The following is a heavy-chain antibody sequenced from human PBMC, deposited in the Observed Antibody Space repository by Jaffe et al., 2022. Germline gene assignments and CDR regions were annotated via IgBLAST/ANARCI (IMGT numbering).Heavy chain of an antibody. CDR3: AHIGEGTLRDGIQPWDY. CDR2: IYWDDDK. J-gene: IGHJ4*02. D-gene: IGHD5-18*01. V-gene: IGHV2-5*02. Sequence: QITLKESGPTLVKPTQTLTLTCTFSGFSLSTSGVGVGWIRQPPGKALEWLALIYWDDDKRYSPSLKSRLTITKDTSKNQVVLTMTNMDPVDTATYYCAHIGEGTLRDGIQPWDYWGQGTLVTVSS. CDR1: GFSLSTSGVG.